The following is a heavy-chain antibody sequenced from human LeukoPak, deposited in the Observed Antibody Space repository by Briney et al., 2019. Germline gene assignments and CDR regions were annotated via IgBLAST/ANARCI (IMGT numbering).Heavy chain of an antibody. CDR3: ARDPRDWSGKDDAFDV. V-gene: IGHV1-8*01. Sequence: ASVTVSCKASVYTFTSYDINWVRQAPGQGREGMGWVNCNSGKTGNIQKFQGRVTMTADSSTSTAYMELSSLRSDDTAVYYCARDPRDWSGKDDAFDVWGQGTMVTVSS. D-gene: IGHD3-3*01. J-gene: IGHJ3*01. CDR2: VNCNSGKT. CDR1: VYTFTSYD.